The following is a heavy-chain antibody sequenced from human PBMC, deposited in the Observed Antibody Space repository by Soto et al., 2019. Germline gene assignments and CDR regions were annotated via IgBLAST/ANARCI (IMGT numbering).Heavy chain of an antibody. CDR2: ISDHVGST. CDR1: GFPFSSYA. V-gene: IGHV3-23*01. J-gene: IGHJ4*02. D-gene: IGHD3-10*01. CDR3: AGVIYQGSGTNLGF. Sequence: EVQLLESGGGLVQPVGSLRLSCAASGFPFSSYAMSWVRQAPGKGLEWVSTISDHVGSTYYADSVQGRFTISRDNSKSTLYLQMRSLRGEDTAVYYCAGVIYQGSGTNLGFWGQGTLVTVSS.